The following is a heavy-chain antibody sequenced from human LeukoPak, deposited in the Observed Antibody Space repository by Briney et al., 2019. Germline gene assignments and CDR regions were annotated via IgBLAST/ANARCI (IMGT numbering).Heavy chain of an antibody. Sequence: ASVKVSCKTSGYTFSAFYMHWVRQAPGQGLEWMGWISAYNGNTNYAQKLQGRVTMTTDTSTSTAYMELRSLRSDDTAVYYCARDVRGYYLTYYYYYMDVWGKGTTVTISS. J-gene: IGHJ6*03. D-gene: IGHD3-22*01. V-gene: IGHV1-18*01. CDR2: ISAYNGNT. CDR1: GYTFSAFY. CDR3: ARDVRGYYLTYYYYYMDV.